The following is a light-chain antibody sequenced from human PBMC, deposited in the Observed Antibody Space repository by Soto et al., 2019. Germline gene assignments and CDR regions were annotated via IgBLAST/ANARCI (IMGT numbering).Light chain of an antibody. Sequence: DIQMTQSPSTLSASVGDRVTITCRASQSVSTWLAWYQQKPGKAPNPLIYGVARVESGVPSRFSGSESGTEFTLTINNLQPDDFATYYCQQYADSSWTFGQGTKV. CDR1: QSVSTW. CDR3: QQYADSSWT. J-gene: IGKJ1*01. V-gene: IGKV1-5*03. CDR2: GVA.